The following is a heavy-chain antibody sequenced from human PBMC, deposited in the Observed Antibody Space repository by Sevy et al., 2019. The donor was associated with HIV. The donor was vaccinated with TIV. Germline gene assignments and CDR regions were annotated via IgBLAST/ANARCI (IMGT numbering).Heavy chain of an antibody. CDR1: GFIFSDYY. Sequence: GGSLRLSCSGSGFIFSDYYMSWIRQAPGRGLEWVSYISGSGITYYADSVEGRFTISRDNGRNSLYLQMNSLRADDTAVYYCARGRLLCIGREVARGGYWGQGTLVTVSS. D-gene: IGHD2-8*01. J-gene: IGHJ4*02. CDR3: ARGRLLCIGREVARGGY. V-gene: IGHV3-11*01. CDR2: ISGSGIT.